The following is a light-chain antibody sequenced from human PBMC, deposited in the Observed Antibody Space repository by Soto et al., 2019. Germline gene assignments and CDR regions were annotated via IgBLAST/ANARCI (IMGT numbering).Light chain of an antibody. CDR3: QQRSSWPT. V-gene: IGKV3-11*01. CDR2: DAS. CDR1: QDISTH. Sequence: EVVLTQSPDTLSLSPGERATLSCRASQDISTHVGWYQQKPGQTPRLLIYDASRRATGIPARFSGSGSGTDFILTISGLGPEDYGMYFCQQRSSWPTFGQGTKVEIK. J-gene: IGKJ1*01.